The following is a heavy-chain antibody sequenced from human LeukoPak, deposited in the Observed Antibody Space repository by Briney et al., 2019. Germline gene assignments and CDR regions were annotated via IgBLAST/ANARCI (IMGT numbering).Heavy chain of an antibody. D-gene: IGHD6-19*01. CDR2: ISAYNGHT. J-gene: IGHJ4*02. CDR1: GYTFTLYY. V-gene: IGHV1-18*04. Sequence: ASVKVSCKASGYTFTLYYIHWVRQAPGQGLEWMGWISAYNGHTNYAQKVQGRVTMTTDTSTSTAYMELTSLTSDDTAVYYCARDKDLGAVAGTFDSWGQGTLVTVSS. CDR3: ARDKDLGAVAGTFDS.